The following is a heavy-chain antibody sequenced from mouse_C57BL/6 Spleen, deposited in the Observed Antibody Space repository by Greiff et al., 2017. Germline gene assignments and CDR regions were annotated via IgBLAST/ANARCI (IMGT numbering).Heavy chain of an antibody. V-gene: IGHV3-6*01. J-gene: IGHJ4*01. CDR2: ISYDGSN. D-gene: IGHD2-2*01. CDR1: GYSITSGYY. CDR3: ARRDGYEHYYAMDY. Sequence: DVQLQESGPGLVKPSQSLSLTCSVTGYSITSGYYWNWIRQFPGNKLEWMGYISYDGSNNYNPSLKNRISITRDTSKNQFFLKLNSVTTEDTATYYCARRDGYEHYYAMDYWGQGTSVTVSS.